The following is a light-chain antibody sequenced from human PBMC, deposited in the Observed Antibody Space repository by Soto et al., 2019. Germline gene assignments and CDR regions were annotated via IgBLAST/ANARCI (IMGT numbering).Light chain of an antibody. Sequence: DIQMTQSPSTLSASVGDRVTITCRASQSISGWLAWYQKKPGKAPKLLIYAASILESGVPSRFSGSGSGTEFTLTINSLQPDDFASSYCQPYNDHPFAFGQGTKLEIK. CDR2: AAS. J-gene: IGKJ2*01. CDR1: QSISGW. CDR3: QPYNDHPFA. V-gene: IGKV1-5*01.